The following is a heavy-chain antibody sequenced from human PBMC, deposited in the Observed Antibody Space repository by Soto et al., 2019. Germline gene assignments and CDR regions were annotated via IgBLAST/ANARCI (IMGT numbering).Heavy chain of an antibody. Sequence: PSETLSLTCAVSGGSISSSNWWSWVRQPPGKGLEWIGEIYHSGSTNYNPSLKSRVTISVDKSKNQFSLKLSSVTAADTAVYYCARVYDSSGYYHHYFDYWGQGTLVTVSS. J-gene: IGHJ4*02. CDR2: IYHSGST. CDR1: GGSISSSNW. D-gene: IGHD3-22*01. V-gene: IGHV4-4*02. CDR3: ARVYDSSGYYHHYFDY.